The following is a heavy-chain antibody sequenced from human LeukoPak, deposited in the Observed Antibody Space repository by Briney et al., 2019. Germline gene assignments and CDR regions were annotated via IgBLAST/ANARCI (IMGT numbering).Heavy chain of an antibody. CDR1: GGTISSYY. D-gene: IGHD3-10*01. V-gene: IGHV4-59*01. J-gene: IGHJ6*02. CDR2: IYYSGGT. Sequence: SETLSITCTVSGGTISSYYWSWIRQPPGKGLEWIGYIYYSGGTNYNPSLKSRVTISVDTSKNQFSLKLSSVTAADTAVYYCASMDYYYGMDVWGQGTTVTVSS. CDR3: ASMDYYYGMDV.